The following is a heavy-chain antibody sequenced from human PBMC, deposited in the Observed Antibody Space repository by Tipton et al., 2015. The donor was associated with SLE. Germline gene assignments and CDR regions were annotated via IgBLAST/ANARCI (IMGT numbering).Heavy chain of an antibody. J-gene: IGHJ4*02. CDR1: GFSVIRNY. V-gene: IGHV3-66*02. CDR2: IYSGGST. D-gene: IGHD1-26*01. CDR3: AKDAGAIVGAPFDY. Sequence: SLRLSCAASGFSVIRNYFNWVRQAPGKGLEWVSVIYSGGSTYYADSVKGRFTISRDNSKNTLYLQMNSLRAEDTAVYYCAKDAGAIVGAPFDYWGQGTLVTVSS.